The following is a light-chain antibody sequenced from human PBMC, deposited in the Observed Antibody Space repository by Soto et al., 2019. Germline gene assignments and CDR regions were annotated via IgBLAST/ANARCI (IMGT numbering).Light chain of an antibody. J-gene: IGKJ1*01. CDR1: QSVSSSY. V-gene: IGKV3-20*01. CDR3: QQYGTSPWT. Sequence: EIVLTQSPGTLSLSPGDRATLSCRASQSVSSSYFAWYQQKPGQAPRLLIYGASSRATGIPDRFSGSGSGIDFTLTISRLQPEDFAVYYCQQYGTSPWTFGQATKVEIK. CDR2: GAS.